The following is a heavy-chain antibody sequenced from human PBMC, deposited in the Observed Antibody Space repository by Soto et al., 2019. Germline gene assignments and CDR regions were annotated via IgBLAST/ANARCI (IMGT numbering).Heavy chain of an antibody. CDR3: ARVALPRAVYYYYMDV. Sequence: GGSLRLSCAASGFTFSSYSMNWVRQAPGKGLEWVSSISSSSSYIYYADSVKGRFTISRDNAKNSLYLQMNSLRAEDTAVYYCARVALPRAVYYYYMDVWGKGTTVTVSS. CDR2: ISSSSSYI. V-gene: IGHV3-21*01. J-gene: IGHJ6*03. CDR1: GFTFSSYS.